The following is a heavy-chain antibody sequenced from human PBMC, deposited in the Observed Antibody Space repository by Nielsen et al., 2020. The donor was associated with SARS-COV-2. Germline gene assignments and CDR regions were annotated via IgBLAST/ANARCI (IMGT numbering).Heavy chain of an antibody. CDR1: GFTFSSYS. V-gene: IGHV3-21*04. D-gene: IGHD3-10*01. Sequence: GESLKISCAASGFTFSSYSLNWVRQAPGKGLEWLSSISSSSTYIYTADSLRGRFTISRDNAKNSLYLQMNSLRVEDTAVYYCARGEYGPDTYLFDSWGQGTLVTVS. CDR3: ARGEYGPDTYLFDS. CDR2: ISSSSTYI. J-gene: IGHJ4*02.